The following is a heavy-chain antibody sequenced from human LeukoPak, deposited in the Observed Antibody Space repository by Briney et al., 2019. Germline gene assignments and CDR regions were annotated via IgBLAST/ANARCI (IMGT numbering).Heavy chain of an antibody. CDR2: IDNTGVNT. CDR3: VKQDWGSQPAGYYFDD. Sequence: PGGSLRLSCSASGFTFNSYAVHWVRQAPGKGLEYVSSIDNTGVNTYYADSVKDRFTISRDNSKNTLYLQMSSLRAEDTAVYYCVKQDWGSQPAGYYFDDWGRGTLVTVSS. J-gene: IGHJ4*02. CDR1: GFTFNSYA. V-gene: IGHV3-64D*09. D-gene: IGHD7-27*01.